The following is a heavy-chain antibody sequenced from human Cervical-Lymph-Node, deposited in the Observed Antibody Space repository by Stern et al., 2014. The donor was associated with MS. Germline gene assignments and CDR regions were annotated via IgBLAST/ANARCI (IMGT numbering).Heavy chain of an antibody. Sequence: EVQLVQSGGGLVQPGRSLRLSCTASGLTFGDSAMSWFRQAPGKGLEWVGFITSKAYGATAEHAASLKGRFTISRDDFKGIAYLQMNSLKNEDTAVYYCTTGPSTFYYNGMDVWGQGTAVTVSS. D-gene: IGHD3-16*01. CDR2: ITSKAYGATA. CDR1: GLTFGDSA. CDR3: TTGPSTFYYNGMDV. V-gene: IGHV3-49*03. J-gene: IGHJ6*02.